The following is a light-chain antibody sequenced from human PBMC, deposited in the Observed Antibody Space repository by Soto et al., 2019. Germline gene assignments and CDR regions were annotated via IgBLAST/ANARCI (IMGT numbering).Light chain of an antibody. J-gene: IGKJ1*01. Sequence: DIQMTQSPSILSASVGDRVTITCRASQSISSWLAWYQQKPGKAPNLLIHKASHLESGVPSRFSGSGSGTDFTLTISSLQPEDVATYYCQKYNSAPWTFGQGTKV. CDR3: QKYNSAPWT. CDR1: QSISSW. CDR2: KAS. V-gene: IGKV1-5*03.